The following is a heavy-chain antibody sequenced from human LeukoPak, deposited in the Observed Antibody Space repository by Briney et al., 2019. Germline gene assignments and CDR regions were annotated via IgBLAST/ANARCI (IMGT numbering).Heavy chain of an antibody. CDR3: ASYDFWSGNWFDP. J-gene: IGHJ5*02. V-gene: IGHV4-59*01. Sequence: WETLTLTCAASTGTFSDFYWTWIRQAPGKGLEWFGYIYYSGSTNYNPSLKSRVTISVDTSKNQFSLKLSSVASADTAEYYCASYDFWSGNWFDPWGQGTLVTVSS. CDR2: IYYSGST. D-gene: IGHD3-3*01. CDR1: TGTFSDFY.